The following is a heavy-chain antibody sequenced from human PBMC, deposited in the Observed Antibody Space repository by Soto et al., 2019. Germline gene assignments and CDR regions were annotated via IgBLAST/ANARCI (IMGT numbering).Heavy chain of an antibody. CDR1: GFNFDNYG. Sequence: GGSLRLSCQASGFNFDNYGMHWVRQAPGKGLEWVAVITYDGSFQYYADSVKGRFTISRDNSKNTLSLHLNTLKPEDTAVYHCAKDRVGGTFYTPLAFWGLGTLVTVSS. J-gene: IGHJ4*02. CDR3: AKDRVGGTFYTPLAF. CDR2: ITYDGSFQ. D-gene: IGHD1-7*01. V-gene: IGHV3-30*18.